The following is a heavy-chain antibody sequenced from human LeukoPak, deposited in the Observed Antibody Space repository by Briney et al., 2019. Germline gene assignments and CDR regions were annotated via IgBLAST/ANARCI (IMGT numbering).Heavy chain of an antibody. J-gene: IGHJ4*02. CDR2: ISSGSSTI. V-gene: IGHV3-48*02. CDR3: AHSIAAARGYYFYY. Sequence: GGSLRLSCAASGFTFSRYSMNWVRQAPGMGLEWVSYISSGSSTIHHADSVQGRFTISRDNAKNSLYLQMSSLRDEDTAVYYCAHSIAAARGYYFYYWGQGTLVTVSS. D-gene: IGHD6-13*01. CDR1: GFTFSRYS.